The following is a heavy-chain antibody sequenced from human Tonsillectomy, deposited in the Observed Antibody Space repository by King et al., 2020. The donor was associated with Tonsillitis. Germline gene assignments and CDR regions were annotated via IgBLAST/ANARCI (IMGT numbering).Heavy chain of an antibody. V-gene: IGHV1-2*02. CDR2: INPNSGGT. D-gene: IGHD2-2*01. CDR1: GYTFTGYY. Sequence: VQLVESGAEVKKPGASVKASCKASGYTFTGYYMHWVRQAPGQGLEWMGWINPNSGGTNYAQKFQGRVTMTRDTSISTAYMELSRLRSDDTAVYYCARELGCSSTSCYSKWFDPWGQGTLVTVSS. CDR3: ARELGCSSTSCYSKWFDP. J-gene: IGHJ5*02.